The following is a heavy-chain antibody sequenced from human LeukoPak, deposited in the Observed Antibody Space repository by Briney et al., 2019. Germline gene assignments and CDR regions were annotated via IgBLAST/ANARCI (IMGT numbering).Heavy chain of an antibody. CDR3: AKDSQIAVANYFDY. D-gene: IGHD6-19*01. J-gene: IGHJ4*02. CDR2: ISWNSGSI. V-gene: IGHV3-9*01. Sequence: GGSLRLSCAASGFTFDDYAMHWVRQAPGKGLEWVSGISWNSGSIGYADSVKGRFTISRDNAKNSLYLQMNSLRAEDTALYYCAKDSQIAVANYFDYWGQGTLVTVSP. CDR1: GFTFDDYA.